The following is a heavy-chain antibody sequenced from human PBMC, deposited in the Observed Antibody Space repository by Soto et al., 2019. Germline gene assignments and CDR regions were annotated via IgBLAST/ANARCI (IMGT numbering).Heavy chain of an antibody. CDR3: ARQDEDSSGWYYSDY. CDR2: IFYSGNT. J-gene: IGHJ4*02. V-gene: IGHV4-39*01. CDR1: GGSISSSSYY. D-gene: IGHD6-19*01. Sequence: SETLSLTCTVSGGSISSSSYYWGWIRQPPGKGLEWIGSIFYSGNTYYNPSLKSRVTISVDTSKNQFSLKLSSVTAADTAVYYCARQDEDSSGWYYSDYWGQGTLVTVSS.